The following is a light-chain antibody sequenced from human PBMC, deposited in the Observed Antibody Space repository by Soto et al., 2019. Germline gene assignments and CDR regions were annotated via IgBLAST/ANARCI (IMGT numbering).Light chain of an antibody. Sequence: QTVVTQEPSLSVSPGRTVTLTCGLSSGSVSTNYYPSWYQQTPGQPPRTLIYNTNKRSSGVPDRFSGSILGNKAALTITGAQADDECDYYCVLYMGSGIWVIGGGTKLTVL. J-gene: IGLJ3*02. V-gene: IGLV8-61*01. CDR1: SGSVSTNYY. CDR2: NTN. CDR3: VLYMGSGIWV.